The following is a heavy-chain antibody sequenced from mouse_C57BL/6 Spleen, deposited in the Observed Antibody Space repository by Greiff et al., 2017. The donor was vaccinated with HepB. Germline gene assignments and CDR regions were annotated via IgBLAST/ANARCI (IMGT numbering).Heavy chain of an antibody. CDR1: GYTFTDYE. Sequence: VQLQQSGAELVRPGASVTLSCKASGYTFTDYEMHWVKQTPVHGLEWIGAIDPETGGTAYNQKFKGKAILTADKSSSTAYMELRSLTSEDSAVYYCTRLSGNYGYFDYWGQGTTLTVSS. J-gene: IGHJ2*01. D-gene: IGHD2-1*01. CDR2: IDPETGGT. V-gene: IGHV1-15*01. CDR3: TRLSGNYGYFDY.